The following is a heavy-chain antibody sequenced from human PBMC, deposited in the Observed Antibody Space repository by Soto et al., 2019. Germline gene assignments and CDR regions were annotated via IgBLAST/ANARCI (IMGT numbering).Heavy chain of an antibody. V-gene: IGHV4-34*01. J-gene: IGHJ5*02. CDR3: ARVRYCSGGSCYPRFDP. CDR2: INHSGSA. Sequence: SETLSLTCAVYGGSFSGYIWSWIRQTPWKGLQWIGQINHSGSANYNPSLKSRVTISVDTSKNQFSLKLSSVTAADTAVYYCARVRYCSGGSCYPRFDPWGQGTLVTVSS. CDR1: GGSFSGYI. D-gene: IGHD2-15*01.